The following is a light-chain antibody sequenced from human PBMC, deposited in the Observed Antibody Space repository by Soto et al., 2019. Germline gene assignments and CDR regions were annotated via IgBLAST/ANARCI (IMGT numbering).Light chain of an antibody. V-gene: IGKV3-11*01. J-gene: IGKJ3*01. CDR3: QQRSNWPPEVT. Sequence: EIVLTQSPDTLSLSPGERATLSCRASQSVRSSLAWYQQKPGQAPRLLIYDASNRATGIPARFSGSRSGTGFTLTISSLEPEDFAVYYWQQRSNWPPEVTFGPGTKVDIK. CDR2: DAS. CDR1: QSVRSS.